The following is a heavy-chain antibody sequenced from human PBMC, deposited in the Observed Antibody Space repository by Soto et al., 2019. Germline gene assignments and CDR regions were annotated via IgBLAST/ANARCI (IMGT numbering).Heavy chain of an antibody. V-gene: IGHV1-69*01. CDR2: IIPIFGTA. D-gene: IGHD2-15*01. Sequence: QVQLVQSGAEVKKPGSSVKVSCKAPGGTFSSYAIGWVRQAPGQRLEWMGGIIPIFGTANYAQKFQGRVTITADESTSTGYMELSSLRSEDTAVYYCARSQGGSSSLDIYYYYYYGMDVWGQGTTVTVSS. J-gene: IGHJ6*02. CDR3: ARSQGGSSSLDIYYYYYYGMDV. CDR1: GGTFSSYA.